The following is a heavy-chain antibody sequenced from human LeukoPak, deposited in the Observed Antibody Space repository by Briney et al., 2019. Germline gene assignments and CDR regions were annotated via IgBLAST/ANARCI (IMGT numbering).Heavy chain of an antibody. CDR3: ARDVEYYDFWSGYSRVFDY. Sequence: PSETLSLTCTVSGGSISSYYWSWIRQPPGKGLEWIGYIYYSGSTNYNPSLKSRVTISVDTSKNQFSLKLSSVTAADTAVYYCARDVEYYDFWSGYSRVFDYWGQGTLVTVSS. CDR2: IYYSGST. V-gene: IGHV4-59*01. CDR1: GGSISSYY. D-gene: IGHD3-3*01. J-gene: IGHJ4*02.